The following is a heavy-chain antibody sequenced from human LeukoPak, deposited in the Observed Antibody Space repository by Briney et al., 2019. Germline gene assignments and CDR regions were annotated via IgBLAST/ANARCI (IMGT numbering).Heavy chain of an antibody. CDR3: ARGGGPPRIAAADTGWVDY. V-gene: IGHV1-3*01. J-gene: IGHJ4*02. CDR2: INAGNGNT. CDR1: GYTFTSYA. Sequence: ASVKVSCKASGYTFTSYAMHWVRQAPGQRLEWMGWINAGNGNTKYSQKFQGRVTITRDTSASTAYMELSSLRSEDTAVYYCARGGGPPRIAAADTGWVDYWGQGTLVTVSS. D-gene: IGHD6-13*01.